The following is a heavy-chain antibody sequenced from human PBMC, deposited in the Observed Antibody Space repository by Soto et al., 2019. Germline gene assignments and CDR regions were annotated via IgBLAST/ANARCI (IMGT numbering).Heavy chain of an antibody. Sequence: GASVKVSCKASGGTFSSYAISWVRQAPGQGLEWMGIIYPGDSDTRYSPSFQGQVTISADKSISTACLQWSSLKASDTAMYYCARHKSSGRGGFYYGMDVWGQGTTVTVS. CDR3: ARHKSSGRGGFYYGMDV. CDR2: IYPGDSDT. J-gene: IGHJ6*02. D-gene: IGHD3-10*01. CDR1: GGTFSSYA. V-gene: IGHV5-51*01.